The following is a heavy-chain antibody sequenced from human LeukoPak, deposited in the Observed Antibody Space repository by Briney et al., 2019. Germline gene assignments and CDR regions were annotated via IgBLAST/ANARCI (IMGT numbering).Heavy chain of an antibody. D-gene: IGHD3-22*01. Sequence: GGSLRLSCSASGFTFSSYAMHWVRQAPGKGLEYVSAISSNGGSTYYADSVKGRFTISRDNSKNTLYLQMSSLRAEDTAVYYCVKDDYYDSSGPDYWGQGTLVAVSS. CDR2: ISSNGGST. V-gene: IGHV3-64D*06. J-gene: IGHJ4*02. CDR1: GFTFSSYA. CDR3: VKDDYYDSSGPDY.